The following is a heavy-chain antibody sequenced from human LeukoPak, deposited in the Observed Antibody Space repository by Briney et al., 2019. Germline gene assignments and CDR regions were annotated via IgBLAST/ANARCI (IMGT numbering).Heavy chain of an antibody. V-gene: IGHV1-46*03. CDR3: TREGTGYSGYDYSY. CDR1: GYTFSTYY. Sequence: ASVKVSCKASGYTFSTYYLLWVRQASGQGLEWMGIINPSGGSTTYAQKFQGRVTMTRDTSTTTVYMELSSLRSDDTAVYYCTREGTGYSGYDYSYWGQGTLVTVSS. CDR2: INPSGGST. J-gene: IGHJ4*02. D-gene: IGHD5-12*01.